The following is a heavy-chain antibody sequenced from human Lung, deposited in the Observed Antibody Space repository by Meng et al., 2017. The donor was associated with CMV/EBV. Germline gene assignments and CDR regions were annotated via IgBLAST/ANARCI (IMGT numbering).Heavy chain of an antibody. CDR1: GFNFDGYA. V-gene: IGHV3-9*01. J-gene: IGHJ4*02. CDR2: INWNSGSV. CDR3: AKDSFYASGSYYNYPYYLDS. D-gene: IGHD3-10*01. Sequence: SLKISCAASGFNFDGYAMHWVRQAPGKGLEWVSSINWNSGSVGYGDSVKGRFTISRDNAKSSLYLQMNSLRAEDTALYFCAKDSFYASGSYYNYPYYLDSWGQGTLVTVSS.